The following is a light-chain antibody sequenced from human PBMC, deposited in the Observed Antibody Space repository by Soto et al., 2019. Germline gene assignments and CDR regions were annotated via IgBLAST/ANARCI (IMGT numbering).Light chain of an antibody. CDR1: SSDVGGYSY. V-gene: IGLV2-14*01. Sequence: QSVLTQPASVSGSPGQSIAISCTGTSSDVGGYSYVSWYQQQPGKAPKLVISDVSNRPSGVSDRFSGSKSGNTASLTISGLQTEYEADSYCASYTTSSTYVFGTGTKVTVL. CDR3: ASYTTSSTYV. J-gene: IGLJ1*01. CDR2: DVS.